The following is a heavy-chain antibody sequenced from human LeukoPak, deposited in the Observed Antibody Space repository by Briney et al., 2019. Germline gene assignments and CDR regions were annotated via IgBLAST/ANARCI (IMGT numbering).Heavy chain of an antibody. CDR3: AKGIYSSGWSYFDY. CDR2: LSGSGITT. V-gene: IGHV3-23*01. Sequence: GGSLKLSCAASGFTFSNSAMSWVRQAPGKGPEWVSTLSGSGITTYYADSVKGRFTISRDNSKNTLYLQMNSLRAEDTAVYYCAKGIYSSGWSYFDYWGHGTLVTVSS. D-gene: IGHD6-19*01. CDR1: GFTFSNSA. J-gene: IGHJ4*01.